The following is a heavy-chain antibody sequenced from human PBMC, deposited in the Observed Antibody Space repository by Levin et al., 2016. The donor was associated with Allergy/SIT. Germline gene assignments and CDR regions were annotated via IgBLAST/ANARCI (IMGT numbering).Heavy chain of an antibody. J-gene: IGHJ1*01. CDR2: VNDIGSA. CDR1: GGSSSGYY. V-gene: IGHV4-34*01. D-gene: IGHD2-15*01. Sequence: SETLSLTCAVYGGSSSGYYWTWIRQPPGKGLEWIGEVNDIGSAKYNPSLKVRVTISLDTSKNQFSLKLTSVTAADTAVYYCARGRILGFCTGGSCYRSPVEHWGQGTLVTVSS. CDR3: ARGRILGFCTGGSCYRSPVEH.